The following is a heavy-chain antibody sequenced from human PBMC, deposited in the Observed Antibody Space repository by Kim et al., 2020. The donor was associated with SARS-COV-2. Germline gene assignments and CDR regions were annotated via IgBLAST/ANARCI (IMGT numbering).Heavy chain of an antibody. Sequence: ASVKVSCKASGYTFTSYAMHWVRQAPGQRLEWMGWINAGNGNTKYSQKFQGRVTITRDTSASTAYMELSSLRSEDTAVYYCARGGGTRIAAAGIGYWGQGTLVTVSS. CDR1: GYTFTSYA. V-gene: IGHV1-3*01. J-gene: IGHJ4*02. D-gene: IGHD6-13*01. CDR2: INAGNGNT. CDR3: ARGGGTRIAAAGIGY.